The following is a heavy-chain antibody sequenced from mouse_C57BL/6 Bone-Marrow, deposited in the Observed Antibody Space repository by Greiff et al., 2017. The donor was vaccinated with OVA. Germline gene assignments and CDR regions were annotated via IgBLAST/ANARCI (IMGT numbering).Heavy chain of an antibody. CDR1: GYTFTSYW. J-gene: IGHJ3*01. CDR2: IYPGSGST. CDR3: ARSTGTGFAWFAY. D-gene: IGHD4-1*02. V-gene: IGHV1-55*01. Sequence: QVHVKQPGAELVKPGASVKMSCKASGYTFTSYWITWVKQRPGQGLEWIGDIYPGSGSTNYNEKFKSKATLTVDTSSSTAYMQLSSLTSEDSAVYYCARSTGTGFAWFAYWGQGTLVTVSA.